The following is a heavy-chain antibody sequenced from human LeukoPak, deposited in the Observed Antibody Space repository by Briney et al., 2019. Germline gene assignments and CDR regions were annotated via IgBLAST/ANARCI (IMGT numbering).Heavy chain of an antibody. V-gene: IGHV4-38-2*02. D-gene: IGHD3-10*01. CDR3: VREVAFYASGSFQYYFDY. CDR2: IYSFGST. J-gene: IGHJ4*02. Sequence: SCKASGYTFTSYYMHWVRQPPGKGLEWIGSIYSFGSTYYIPSLKSRVTVSIDTSNNQVSLRLSSVTAADTAVYYCVREVAFYASGSFQYYFDYWGQGTLVTVSS. CDR1: GYTFTSYY.